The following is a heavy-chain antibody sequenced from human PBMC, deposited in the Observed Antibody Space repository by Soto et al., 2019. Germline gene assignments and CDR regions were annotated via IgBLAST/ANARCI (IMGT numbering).Heavy chain of an antibody. CDR1: ADTFTSDY. J-gene: IGHJ6*02. D-gene: IGHD2-15*01. CDR3: AKNTRVVAATSRMDV. CDR2: INPNGGST. Sequence: ASVKVSCKAPADTFTSDYIHWVRQATGHGLEWMGIINPNGGSTYYADSVKGRFTISRDNSKNTLYLQMNSLRAEDTAVYYCAKNTRVVAATSRMDVWGQGTTVTVSS. V-gene: IGHV1-46*04.